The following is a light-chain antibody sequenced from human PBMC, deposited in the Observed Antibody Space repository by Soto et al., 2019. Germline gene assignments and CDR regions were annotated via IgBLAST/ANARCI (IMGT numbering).Light chain of an antibody. J-gene: IGKJ4*01. V-gene: IGKV4-1*01. CDR3: QQYYSTPLT. CDR1: QSVLYSSNNKNY. Sequence: DIVMTQSPDSLAVSLGERATINCKSSQSVLYSSNNKNYLAWYQQKPGQPPKLLIYWASTRESGVPDRFSGSGSGTDFTLTSSSLQAEEVAVYSCQQYYSTPLTFGGGTKVEIK. CDR2: WAS.